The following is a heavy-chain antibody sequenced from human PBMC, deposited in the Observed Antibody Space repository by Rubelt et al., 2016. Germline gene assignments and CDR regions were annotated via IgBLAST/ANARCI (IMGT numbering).Heavy chain of an antibody. CDR2: FGDGGSDP. Sequence: KGLEWVSTFGDGGSDPSYADSVKGRFTVSRDNSKNTLYLQMNSLRAEDTAVYYCAKSQPGRAFDIWGQGTMVTVSS. CDR3: AKSQPGRAFDI. V-gene: IGHV3-23*01. J-gene: IGHJ3*02. D-gene: IGHD5-18*01.